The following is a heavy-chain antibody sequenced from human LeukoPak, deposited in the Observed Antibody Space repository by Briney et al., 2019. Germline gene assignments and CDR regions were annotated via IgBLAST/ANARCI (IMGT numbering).Heavy chain of an antibody. Sequence: GGSLRLSCAASGFAFSSSNMKWVRQAPGKGLEWVSHISTSSSTIYYADSVKGRFTISRDNAKNSLYLQMNSLRADDTAVYYWARDSDRGGRCNYWGQGTLVTVSS. CDR3: ARDSDRGGRCNY. J-gene: IGHJ4*02. CDR1: GFAFSSSN. CDR2: ISTSSSTI. D-gene: IGHD2-15*01. V-gene: IGHV3-48*04.